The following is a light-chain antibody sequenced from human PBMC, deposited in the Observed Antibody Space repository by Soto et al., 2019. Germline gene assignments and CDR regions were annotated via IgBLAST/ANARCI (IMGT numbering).Light chain of an antibody. CDR1: QSVSNSY. CDR2: GAS. CDR3: QQYGSSPRT. J-gene: IGKJ4*01. Sequence: EIVLTQSPGTLSLSPGERATLSCRASQSVSNSYLAWYQQKPGHAPRLLIYGASSRATGIPDRFSGSGSGTDFTLTISRLEPEDFAVYYCQQYGSSPRTFGGGTKVEIK. V-gene: IGKV3-20*01.